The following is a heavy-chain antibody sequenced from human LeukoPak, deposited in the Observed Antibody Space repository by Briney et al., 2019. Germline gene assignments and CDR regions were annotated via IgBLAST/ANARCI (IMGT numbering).Heavy chain of an antibody. D-gene: IGHD3-3*01. CDR3: AKHYDFWSGYGSNWFDP. Sequence: GGSLRLSCAASGFTFSSYWMSWVRQAPGKGLEWVANIKRDGSEKYYVDSVKGRFTISRDNAKNSLDLQMNSLRVEDTAVYYCAKHYDFWSGYGSNWFDPWGQGTLVTVSS. V-gene: IGHV3-7*01. CDR2: IKRDGSEK. J-gene: IGHJ5*02. CDR1: GFTFSSYW.